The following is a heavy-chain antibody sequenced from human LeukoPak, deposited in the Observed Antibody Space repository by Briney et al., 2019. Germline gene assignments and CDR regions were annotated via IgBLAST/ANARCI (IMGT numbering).Heavy chain of an antibody. V-gene: IGHV3-74*01. J-gene: IGHJ4*02. CDR3: ARGPNSNWSGLDF. CDR1: GFTFSSYA. Sequence: PGGSLRLSCAASGFTFSSYAMSWVRQAPGKGLVWVSRISPTGSTTSYADSVKGRFTVSRDNAKNTLYLQVNNLRAEDTAVYYCARGPNSNWSGLDFWGQGTLVTVSS. CDR2: ISPTGSTT. D-gene: IGHD6-6*01.